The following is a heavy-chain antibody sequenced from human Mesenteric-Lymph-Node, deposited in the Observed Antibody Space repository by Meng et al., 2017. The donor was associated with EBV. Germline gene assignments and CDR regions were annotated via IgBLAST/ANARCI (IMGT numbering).Heavy chain of an antibody. CDR2: INHSGST. Sequence: QEQLQQWGARLLKPSETLSLTCAVYGGSFSGYYWSWIRQPPGKGLEWIGEINHSGSTNYNPSLKSRVTISVDTSKNQFSLKLSSVTAADTAVYYCARESPLTYHGAQANYWGQGTLVTVSS. CDR1: GGSFSGYY. D-gene: IGHD4-17*01. CDR3: ARESPLTYHGAQANY. J-gene: IGHJ4*02. V-gene: IGHV4-34*01.